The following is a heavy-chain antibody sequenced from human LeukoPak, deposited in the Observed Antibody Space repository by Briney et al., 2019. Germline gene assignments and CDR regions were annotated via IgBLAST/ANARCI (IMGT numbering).Heavy chain of an antibody. Sequence: PGGSLRLSCAASGFTFSSYGMHWVRQAPGKGLEWVAFIRYDGSNKYYADSVKGRFTISRDNSKKTLYLQMSSLRAEDTAVYYCAKLDCSGGSCYSEVDYWGQGTLVTVSS. CDR2: IRYDGSNK. V-gene: IGHV3-30*02. CDR1: GFTFSSYG. CDR3: AKLDCSGGSCYSEVDY. D-gene: IGHD2-15*01. J-gene: IGHJ4*02.